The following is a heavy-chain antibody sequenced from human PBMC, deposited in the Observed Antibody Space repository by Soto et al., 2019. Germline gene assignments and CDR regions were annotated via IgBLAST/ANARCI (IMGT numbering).Heavy chain of an antibody. Sequence: QVQLVQSGAEVKGPGASVKISCKASGYTFTNFFIHWVRQAPGQGLEWMGIINPGGGSTDYAQKFKGRVTLTRDASTNTVHMELSSLRSEDTAVYYCARDLGSLVAVAGTCYFDYWDQGTLVTVSS. J-gene: IGHJ4*02. CDR1: GYTFTNFF. CDR2: INPGGGST. V-gene: IGHV1-46*01. CDR3: ARDLGSLVAVAGTCYFDY. D-gene: IGHD6-19*01.